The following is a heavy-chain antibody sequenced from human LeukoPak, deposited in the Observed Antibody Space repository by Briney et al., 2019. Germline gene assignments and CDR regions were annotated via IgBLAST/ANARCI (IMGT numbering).Heavy chain of an antibody. D-gene: IGHD5-12*01. J-gene: IGHJ4*02. V-gene: IGHV3-23*01. CDR3: AKGRPSPGLRSTTPPFDY. Sequence: GGSLRLSCAASGFTFSSYAMSWVRQAPGKGLEWVSAISGSGGSTYYADSVKGRFTISRDNSKNTLYLQMNSLRAEDTAVYYCAKGRPSPGLRSTTPPFDYWGQGTLVTVSS. CDR2: ISGSGGST. CDR1: GFTFSSYA.